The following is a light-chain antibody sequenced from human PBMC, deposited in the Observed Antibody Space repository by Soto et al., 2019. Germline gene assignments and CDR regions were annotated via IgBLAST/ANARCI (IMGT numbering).Light chain of an antibody. CDR1: QSLLQSNGYNY. Sequence: DIVMTQSPLSLPVTPGEPASISCRSSQSLLQSNGYNYLDWYLQKPGQSPKLLIYLGSNRASGVPDRFSGSGSGTDFTLKISRVEAEDVGVYYCMQALQTPYTFGQGTKLEIK. CDR3: MQALQTPYT. V-gene: IGKV2-28*01. J-gene: IGKJ2*01. CDR2: LGS.